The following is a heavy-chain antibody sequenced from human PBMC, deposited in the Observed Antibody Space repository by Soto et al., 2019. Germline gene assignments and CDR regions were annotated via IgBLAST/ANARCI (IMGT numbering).Heavy chain of an antibody. Sequence: EVQLVESGGGLTQPGGSLRLSCVVSGFIVSSSHLIWVRQAPGKGLEGVSILYNHGKTNYVHSVKGRFNITRDNSKNSAYLQINSLRVEDKAVYYCASLTEAERHWGQGALVTV. D-gene: IGHD1-1*01. CDR3: ASLTEAERH. CDR1: GFIVSSSH. J-gene: IGHJ4*02. CDR2: LYNHGKT. V-gene: IGHV3-53*01.